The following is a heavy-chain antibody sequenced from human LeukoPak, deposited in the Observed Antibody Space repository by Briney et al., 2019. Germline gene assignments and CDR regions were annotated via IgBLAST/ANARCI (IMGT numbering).Heavy chain of an antibody. CDR2: IVVGSGNT. V-gene: IGHV1-58*01. CDR3: AAGYCSGGSCYPYYYGMDV. D-gene: IGHD2-15*01. J-gene: IGHJ6*02. CDR1: GFTFTSSA. Sequence: GASVKVSCKASGFTFTSSAVQWVRQARGQRLEWIGWIVVGSGNTNYAQKLQERVTITRDMSTSTAYMELSSLRSEDTAVYYCAAGYCSGGSCYPYYYGMDVWGQGTTVTVSS.